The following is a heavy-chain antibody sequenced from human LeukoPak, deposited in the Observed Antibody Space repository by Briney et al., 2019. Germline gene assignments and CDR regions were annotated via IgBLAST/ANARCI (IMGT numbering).Heavy chain of an antibody. D-gene: IGHD3-10*01. CDR2: IKQDGSEK. Sequence: PGGSLRLSCAASGFTFSSYWMSWVRQAPGKGLEWVANIKQDGSEKYYVDAVKGRFTISRDNAKNSLYLQMNRLRAEDTAVYYCARVITMVRGVIREFDYWGQGTLVTVSS. CDR3: ARVITMVRGVIREFDY. CDR1: GFTFSSYW. J-gene: IGHJ4*02. V-gene: IGHV3-7*04.